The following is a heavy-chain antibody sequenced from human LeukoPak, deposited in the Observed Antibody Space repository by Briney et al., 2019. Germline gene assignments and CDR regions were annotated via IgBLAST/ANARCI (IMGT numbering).Heavy chain of an antibody. Sequence: ASVKVSCKASGGTFSSYAISWVRQAPGQGLEWMGRIIPILGIANYAQKFQGRVTITADKSTSTAYTELSSLRSEDTAVYYCATDMVRGVMPDYWGQGTMVTVSS. CDR2: IIPILGIA. D-gene: IGHD3-10*01. CDR1: GGTFSSYA. CDR3: ATDMVRGVMPDY. J-gene: IGHJ3*01. V-gene: IGHV1-69*04.